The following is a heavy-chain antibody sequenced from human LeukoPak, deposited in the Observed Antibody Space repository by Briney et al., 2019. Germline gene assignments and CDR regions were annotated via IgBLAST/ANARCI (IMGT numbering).Heavy chain of an antibody. J-gene: IGHJ4*02. V-gene: IGHV4-4*07. CDR3: ARDVTAVGDYYDSSGYYEGDY. Sequence: PSETLSLTCTVSGDSISSYYWNWIRQPAGKGLEWIGRMSTSGITNYNPSLKSRVTMSVDTSKNQFSLKLSSVTAADTAVYYCARDVTAVGDYYDSSGYYEGDYWGQGTLVTVSS. CDR1: GDSISSYY. D-gene: IGHD3-22*01. CDR2: MSTSGIT.